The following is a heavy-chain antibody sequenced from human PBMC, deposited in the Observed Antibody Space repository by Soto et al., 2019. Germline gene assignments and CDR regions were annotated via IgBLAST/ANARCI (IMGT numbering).Heavy chain of an antibody. V-gene: IGHV1-69*13. CDR2: IIPIFTTT. Sequence: SVKVSCKASGYTFTRSGINWVRQAPGQGLEWMGRIIPIFTTTNYAQKFQGRVTMTADESTITAYLELSSLKHDDTAVYYCAREVAADGTFREDVFDIWGQGTLVTVSS. D-gene: IGHD6-13*01. CDR3: AREVAADGTFREDVFDI. CDR1: GYTFTRSG. J-gene: IGHJ3*02.